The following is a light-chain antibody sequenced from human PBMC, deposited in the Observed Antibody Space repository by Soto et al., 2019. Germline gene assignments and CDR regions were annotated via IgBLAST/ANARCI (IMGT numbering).Light chain of an antibody. J-gene: IGLJ3*02. Sequence: QSALTQPASVSGSPGQSITISCTGTSSDVGGYKYVSWYQQHPGKAPKLMIYEVSKRPSGVSNRFSGSKSGNTASLTISGLQAEDEADYYCSSSTSSSTLVFGGGTKLTVL. CDR1: SSDVGGYKY. CDR3: SSSTSSSTLV. V-gene: IGLV2-14*01. CDR2: EVS.